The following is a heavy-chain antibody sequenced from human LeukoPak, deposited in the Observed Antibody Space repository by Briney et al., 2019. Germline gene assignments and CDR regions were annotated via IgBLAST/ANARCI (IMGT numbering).Heavy chain of an antibody. D-gene: IGHD3-10*01. J-gene: IGHJ6*03. CDR2: IYYSGST. Sequence: PSETLSLTCTVSGGSISSYYWSWIRQPPGKGLEWIGYIYYSGSTNYNPSLKSRVTISVDTSKNQFSLKLSSVTAADTAVYYCARVETYYYGSGSYMDYYYYMDVWGKGTTITVSS. CDR3: ARVETYYYGSGSYMDYYYYMDV. CDR1: GGSISSYY. V-gene: IGHV4-59*01.